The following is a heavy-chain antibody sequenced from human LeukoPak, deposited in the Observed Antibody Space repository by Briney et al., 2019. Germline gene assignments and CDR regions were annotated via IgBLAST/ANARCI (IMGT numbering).Heavy chain of an antibody. J-gene: IGHJ3*02. Sequence: PSETLSLTCTVSGGSISSGGYYWSWIRQHPGKGLEWIGYIYYSGSTYYNPSLKSRVTISVDTSKDQFPLKLSSVTAADTAVYYCARVQMSRGAFDIWGQGTMVTVSS. D-gene: IGHD5-24*01. CDR1: GGSISSGGYY. CDR3: ARVQMSRGAFDI. CDR2: IYYSGST. V-gene: IGHV4-31*03.